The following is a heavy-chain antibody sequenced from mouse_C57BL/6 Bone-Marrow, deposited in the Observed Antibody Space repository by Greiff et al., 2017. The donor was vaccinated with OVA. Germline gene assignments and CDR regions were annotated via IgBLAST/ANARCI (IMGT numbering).Heavy chain of an antibody. CDR3: ARSYDGYYVGYFDV. CDR1: GYAFTNYL. V-gene: IGHV1-54*01. J-gene: IGHJ1*03. D-gene: IGHD2-3*01. Sequence: VKLQQSGAELVRPGTSVKVSCKASGYAFTNYLIEWVKQRPGQGLEWIGVINPGSGGTNYNEKFKGKATLTADKSSSTAYMQLSSLTSEDSAVYFCARSYDGYYVGYFDVWGTGTTVTVSS. CDR2: INPGSGGT.